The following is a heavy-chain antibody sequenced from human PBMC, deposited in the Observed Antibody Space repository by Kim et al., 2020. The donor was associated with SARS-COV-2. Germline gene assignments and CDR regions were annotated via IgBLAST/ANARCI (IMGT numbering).Heavy chain of an antibody. CDR1: GGSFSGYY. V-gene: IGHV4-34*01. J-gene: IGHJ4*02. D-gene: IGHD6-6*01. CDR3: ASRPRYSSSYWVKTFDY. CDR2: INHSGST. Sequence: SETLSLTCAVYGGSFSGYYWSWIRQPPGKGLEWIGEINHSGSTNYNPSLKSRVTISVDTSKNQFSLKLSSVTAADTAVYYCASRPRYSSSYWVKTFDYWGQGTLVTVSS.